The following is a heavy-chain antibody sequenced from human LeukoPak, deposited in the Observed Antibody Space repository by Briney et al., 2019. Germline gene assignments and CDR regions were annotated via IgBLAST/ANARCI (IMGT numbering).Heavy chain of an antibody. V-gene: IGHV4-39*07. CDR3: ARSRAYDYHFDN. CDR1: GGSISSSSYY. J-gene: IGHJ4*02. CDR2: MSYSGST. D-gene: IGHD5-12*01. Sequence: PSETLSLTCTVSGGSISSSSYYWGWIRQPPGKGLEWIGSMSYSGSTYYNPSLRRRVTLSVDTSKNQFSVKLTSVTAADTAVYYCARSRAYDYHFDNWGQGTLVTVSS.